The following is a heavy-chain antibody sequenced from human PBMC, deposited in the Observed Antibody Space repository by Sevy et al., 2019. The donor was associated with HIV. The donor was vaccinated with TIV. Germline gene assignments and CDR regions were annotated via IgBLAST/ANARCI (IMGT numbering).Heavy chain of an antibody. CDR2: IYYSGST. V-gene: IGHV4-39*07. Sequence: SETLSLTCTVSGGSISSSSYYWGWIRQPPGKGLEWIGSIYYSGSTYYNPSLKSRVTISVDTSKNQFSLKLSSVTAADTAVYYCARGPVVVVPAATRRYYYYYGMDVWGQGTTVTVSS. CDR1: GGSISSSSYY. D-gene: IGHD2-2*01. CDR3: ARGPVVVVPAATRRYYYYYGMDV. J-gene: IGHJ6*02.